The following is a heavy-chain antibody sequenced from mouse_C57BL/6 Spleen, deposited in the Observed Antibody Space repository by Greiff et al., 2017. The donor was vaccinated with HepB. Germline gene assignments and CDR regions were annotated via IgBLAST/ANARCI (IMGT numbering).Heavy chain of an antibody. CDR3: ASYYPGFAY. J-gene: IGHJ3*01. CDR1: GFSLTSYG. D-gene: IGHD2-1*01. Sequence: QVQLQQSGPGLVQPSQSLSITCTVSGFSLTSYGVHWVRQSPGKGLEWLGVIWSGGSTDYNAAFISRLSISKDNSKSQVFFKMNSLQADDTAIYYCASYYPGFAYWGQGTLVTVSA. CDR2: IWSGGST. V-gene: IGHV2-2*01.